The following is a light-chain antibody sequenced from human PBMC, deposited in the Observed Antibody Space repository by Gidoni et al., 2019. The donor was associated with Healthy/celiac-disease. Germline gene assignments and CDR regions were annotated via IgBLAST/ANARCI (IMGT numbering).Light chain of an antibody. CDR2: DAS. J-gene: IGKJ2*01. V-gene: IGKV1-33*01. CDR3: QQYDNLPYT. Sequence: DIQMNQSPSSLSASVGDRVTSTCQASQDISNYLNWYQQKPGKAPKLLIYDASNLETGVPSRFSGSGSGTDFTFTISSLQPEDIATYYCQQYDNLPYTFGQGTKLEIK. CDR1: QDISNY.